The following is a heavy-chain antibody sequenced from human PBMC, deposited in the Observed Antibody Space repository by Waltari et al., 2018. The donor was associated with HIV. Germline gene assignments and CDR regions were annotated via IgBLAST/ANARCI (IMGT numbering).Heavy chain of an antibody. CDR1: GFTFNNYN. V-gene: IGHV3-21*01. D-gene: IGHD3-10*01. CDR3: ARVVDVSLHLYHYPRMDV. CDR2: ITTSGHNI. Sequence: EMHLVESGGGLVKPGGSLRLSCVASGFTFNNYNMNWVRQAPGKGLEWVSSITTSGHNIYYADAVKGRFTISRDNATNSVYLQMNSLRVEDTAAYFCARVVDVSLHLYHYPRMDVWGKGTTVTVAS. J-gene: IGHJ6*04.